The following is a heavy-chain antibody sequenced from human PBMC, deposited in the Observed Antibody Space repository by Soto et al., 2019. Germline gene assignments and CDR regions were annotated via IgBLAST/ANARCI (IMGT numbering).Heavy chain of an antibody. CDR1: GYTFTGYY. CDR2: INPNSGGT. V-gene: IGHV1-2*04. Sequence: ASVQVSCKASGYTFTGYYMHWVRQAPGQGLEWMGWINPNSGGTNYAQKFQGWVTMTRDTSISTAYMELSRLRSDDTAVYYCARGTTHVLRLREWVPPHYYVMDVWGQGTTVTVSS. J-gene: IGHJ6*02. CDR3: ARGTTHVLRLREWVPPHYYVMDV. D-gene: IGHD3-3*01.